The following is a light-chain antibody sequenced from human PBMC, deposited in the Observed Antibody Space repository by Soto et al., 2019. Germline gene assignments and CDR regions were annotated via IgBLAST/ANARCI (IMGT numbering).Light chain of an antibody. CDR3: QQYLDWPLT. CDR2: GIS. CDR1: QSLATN. V-gene: IGKV3-15*01. J-gene: IGKJ4*01. Sequence: EIVMTQSPVTLSVSPGERVTLSCRASQSLATNLAWYQQKPGQTPRLVIYGISARASGIPGRFSGSGFGTDFPLPISSLQPEDSAVYYCQQYLDWPLTFGGGTKVEI.